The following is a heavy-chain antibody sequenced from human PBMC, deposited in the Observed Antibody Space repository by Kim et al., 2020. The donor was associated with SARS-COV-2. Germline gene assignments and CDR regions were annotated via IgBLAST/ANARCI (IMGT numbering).Heavy chain of an antibody. V-gene: IGHV4-4*02. Sequence: TNYSPSRKSRVTRSVDKSKNQFSLKLSSVTAADTAVYYCARDQYCYGMDAWGQGTTVTVSS. CDR3: ARDQYCYGMDA. CDR2: T. J-gene: IGHJ6*02.